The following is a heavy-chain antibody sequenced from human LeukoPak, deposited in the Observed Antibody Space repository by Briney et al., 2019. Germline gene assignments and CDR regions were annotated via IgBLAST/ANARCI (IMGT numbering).Heavy chain of an antibody. J-gene: IGHJ3*02. Sequence: PGGSLRLSCAASGFTFSNAWMSWVRQAPGKGLEWVGRIKSKTDGGTTDYAAPVKGRFTISRDDSKNTLYLQMNSLKTEDTAVYYCTTDFLPAWAFDIWGQGTMVTVSS. D-gene: IGHD2-2*01. CDR2: IKSKTDGGTT. CDR3: TTDFLPAWAFDI. CDR1: GFTFSNAW. V-gene: IGHV3-15*01.